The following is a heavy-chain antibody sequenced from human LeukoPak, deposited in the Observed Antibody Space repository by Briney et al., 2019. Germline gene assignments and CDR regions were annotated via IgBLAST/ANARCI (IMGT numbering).Heavy chain of an antibody. CDR3: AADGEYAFLV. CDR1: GFTFSTYW. J-gene: IGHJ3*01. Sequence: GGSLRLSCAASGFTFSTYWMHWIRQAPGEGLVWVSRIINDGIAATYADSVKGRFTISRDNAKKTLYLQMNSLRADDTAVYYCAADGEYAFLVWGQGTMVTVSS. CDR2: IINDGIAA. V-gene: IGHV3-74*01. D-gene: IGHD2/OR15-2a*01.